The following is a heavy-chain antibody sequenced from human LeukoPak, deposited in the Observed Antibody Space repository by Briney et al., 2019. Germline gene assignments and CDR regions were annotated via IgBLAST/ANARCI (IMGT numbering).Heavy chain of an antibody. D-gene: IGHD3-22*01. CDR2: ISYDGSNK. Sequence: PGRSLRLSCAASGFTFSSYAMHWVRQAPGKGLEWVAVISYDGSNKYYADSVKGRFTISRDNSKNTLYLQMNSLRAEDTAVYYCAGGDSSGPGHGYWGQGTLVTVSS. CDR3: AGGDSSGPGHGY. CDR1: GFTFSSYA. J-gene: IGHJ4*02. V-gene: IGHV3-30-3*01.